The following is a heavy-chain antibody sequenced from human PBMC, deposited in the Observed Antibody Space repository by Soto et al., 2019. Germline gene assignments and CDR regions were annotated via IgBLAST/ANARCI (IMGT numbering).Heavy chain of an antibody. Sequence: QVQLVESGGGVVQPGRSLRLSCAASGFTFSSYAMHWVRQAPGKGLEWVAVISYDGSNKYYADSVKGRFTISRDNSKNTLYLQMNSLRAEDTAVYYCAREGCGPRPRLLSTSCYLGMDVRGQGTTVTVSS. J-gene: IGHJ6*02. CDR1: GFTFSSYA. D-gene: IGHD2-2*01. CDR2: ISYDGSNK. CDR3: AREGCGPRPRLLSTSCYLGMDV. V-gene: IGHV3-30-3*01.